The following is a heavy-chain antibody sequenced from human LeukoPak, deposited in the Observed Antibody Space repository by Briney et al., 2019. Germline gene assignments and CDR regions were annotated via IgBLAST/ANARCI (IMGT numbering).Heavy chain of an antibody. CDR3: ARTGPTFGYSSLTAAFDI. J-gene: IGHJ3*02. CDR1: GGSISSYY. CDR2: IYYSGST. V-gene: IGHV4-59*01. D-gene: IGHD5-18*01. Sequence: SETLSLTCTVSGGSISSYYWTWIRQPPGKGLEWIGYIYYSGSTNYNPSLKSRVTISVDTSKNQFSLRLSSVTAADTAVYYCARTGPTFGYSSLTAAFDIWGQGTMVTVSS.